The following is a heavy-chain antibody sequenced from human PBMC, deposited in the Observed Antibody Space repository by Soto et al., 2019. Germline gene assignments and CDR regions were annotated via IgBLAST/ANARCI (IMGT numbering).Heavy chain of an antibody. J-gene: IGHJ5*02. CDR3: ARPHCSSSNCPNWFDP. CDR2: VHHTETT. V-gene: IGHV4-59*08. Sequence: PSETLSLTCTVSGGAISSYYWSWIRQPPGKGLEWIGYVHHTETTYYNPSLKSRVTISVDTSKNQLFLKLSSVTAADTAVYYCARPHCSSSNCPNWFDPWGQGTLVTVSS. D-gene: IGHD2-2*01. CDR1: GGAISSYY.